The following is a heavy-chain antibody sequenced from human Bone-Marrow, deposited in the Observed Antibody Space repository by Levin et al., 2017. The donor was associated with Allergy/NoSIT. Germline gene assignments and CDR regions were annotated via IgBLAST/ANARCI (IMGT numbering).Heavy chain of an antibody. Sequence: SETLSLTCSVSGGSVSSDEYYWSWIRQPPGKGLEWIGYIYYNGKTSYNPSLESRLTISIDTSKNQFSLNLRSLTAADTAVYYCASGGGAHWFDPWGQGTLVTVSS. D-gene: IGHD2-15*01. V-gene: IGHV4-30-4*01. CDR1: GGSVSSDEYY. J-gene: IGHJ5*02. CDR2: IYYNGKT. CDR3: ASGGGAHWFDP.